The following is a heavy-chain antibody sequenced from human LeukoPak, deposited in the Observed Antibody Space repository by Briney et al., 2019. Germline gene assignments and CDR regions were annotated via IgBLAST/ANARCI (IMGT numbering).Heavy chain of an antibody. Sequence: SETLSLTCTVSGGSISSYYWSWIRQPPGKGLEWIGYIYYSGSTNYNPSLKSRVTISVDTSKNQLSLKLSSVTAADTAVYYCARFMAGTSEDYWGQGTLVTVSS. CDR2: IYYSGST. CDR3: ARFMAGTSEDY. D-gene: IGHD6-19*01. V-gene: IGHV4-59*01. J-gene: IGHJ4*02. CDR1: GGSISSYY.